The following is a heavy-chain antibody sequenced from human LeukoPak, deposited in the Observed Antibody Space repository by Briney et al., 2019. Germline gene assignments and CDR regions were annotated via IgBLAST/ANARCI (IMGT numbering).Heavy chain of an antibody. V-gene: IGHV3-73*01. J-gene: IGHJ3*02. CDR3: TMEWELIAFDI. Sequence: GGSLRLSCAASGFTFSGSAMHWVRQASGKGLEWVGRIRSKANSYATAYAASVKGRFTISRDDSKNTAYLQMNSLKTEDTAVYYCTMEWELIAFDIWGQGTMVTVSS. CDR1: GFTFSGSA. D-gene: IGHD1-26*01. CDR2: IRSKANSYAT.